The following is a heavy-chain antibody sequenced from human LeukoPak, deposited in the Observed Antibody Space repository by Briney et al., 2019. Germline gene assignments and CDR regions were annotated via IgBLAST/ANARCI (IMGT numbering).Heavy chain of an antibody. Sequence: GGSLRLSCAASGCTFSSYARSWVRQAPGKGLQWVSAISGSGGSTYYADSVKGRFTISRDNSKNTLYLQMNSLRAEDTAVYYCAKDFKDYGVFDYWGQGTLVTVSS. CDR3: AKDFKDYGVFDY. D-gene: IGHD4-17*01. J-gene: IGHJ4*02. V-gene: IGHV3-23*01. CDR1: GCTFSSYA. CDR2: ISGSGGST.